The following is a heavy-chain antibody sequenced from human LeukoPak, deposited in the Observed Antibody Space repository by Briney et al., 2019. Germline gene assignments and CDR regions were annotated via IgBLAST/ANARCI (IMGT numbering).Heavy chain of an antibody. J-gene: IGHJ5*02. CDR1: GYTFTGYY. CDR2: INPNSGGT. CDR3: ARDRAMVTYWFDP. Sequence: GASVTVSCKASGYTFTGYYMHWVRQAPGQGLEWMGWINPNSGGTNYAQKFQGRVTMTRDTSISTAYMELSRLRSDDTAVYYCARDRAMVTYWFDPWGQGTLVTVSS. V-gene: IGHV1-2*02. D-gene: IGHD5-18*01.